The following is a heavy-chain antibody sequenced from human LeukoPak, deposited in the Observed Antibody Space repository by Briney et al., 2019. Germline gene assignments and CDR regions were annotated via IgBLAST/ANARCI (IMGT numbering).Heavy chain of an antibody. CDR1: GFTFSNFG. Sequence: GGSLRLSCTASGFTFSNFGILWVRQSPGKGLEWVAFIRRDGNDKFYSDSVKGRFTISRDNSKNTVYLQMNSLRVGDTAVYYCARKMSTTTTMVYCDYWGRGALVTVSS. J-gene: IGHJ4*02. CDR3: ARKMSTTTTMVYCDY. CDR2: IRRDGNDK. V-gene: IGHV3-30*02. D-gene: IGHD5-24*01.